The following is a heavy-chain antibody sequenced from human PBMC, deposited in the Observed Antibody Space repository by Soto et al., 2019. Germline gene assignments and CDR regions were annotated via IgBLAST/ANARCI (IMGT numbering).Heavy chain of an antibody. J-gene: IGHJ6*03. CDR1: GGTFSSYT. V-gene: IGHV1-69*02. Sequence: SVKVPCKASGGTFSSYTITRVRPAPGQRPEWMGRIIPILGIANYAQKFQGRGTITADKSTSTAYMELSSLRSEDTAVYYCARGRGCSSTSCLTYYYYYYMDVWGKGTTVTVSS. CDR3: ARGRGCSSTSCLTYYYYYYMDV. CDR2: IIPILGIA. D-gene: IGHD2-2*01.